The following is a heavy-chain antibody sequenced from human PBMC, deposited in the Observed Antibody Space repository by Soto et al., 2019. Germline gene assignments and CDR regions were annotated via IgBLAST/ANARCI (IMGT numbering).Heavy chain of an antibody. D-gene: IGHD6-13*01. J-gene: IGHJ4*02. Sequence: QITLKEYGPTPVKPTQTLTLTCSFSGFSRSTSGVGLGWIRHPPGKALEWLALIYWADDKRYSPSLRSRLTITKDSSKNQVVLIMTDMDPVETATYFCAHSIAPRRFDSWGQGTLVTVSS. V-gene: IGHV2-5*02. CDR3: AHSIAPRRFDS. CDR1: GFSRSTSGVG. CDR2: IYWADDK.